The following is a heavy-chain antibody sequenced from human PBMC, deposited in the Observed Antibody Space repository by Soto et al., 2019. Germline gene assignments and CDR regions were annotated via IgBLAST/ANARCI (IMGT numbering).Heavy chain of an antibody. CDR1: AGTFSSYG. CDR2: IMPIFGTP. CDR3: ARDRSWRYYYYDSSVPYVYGMDV. V-gene: IGHV1-69*01. Sequence: QVQLVQSGAEVKKPGSSVKVSCKASAGTFSSYGISWVRQAPGQGLEGMGGIMPIFGTPNYAQKFQGRGTIAADESTSTGYMELSSLTSEDTDVYYCARDRSWRYYYYDSSVPYVYGMDVWGQGTTVTVSS. D-gene: IGHD3-22*01. J-gene: IGHJ6*02.